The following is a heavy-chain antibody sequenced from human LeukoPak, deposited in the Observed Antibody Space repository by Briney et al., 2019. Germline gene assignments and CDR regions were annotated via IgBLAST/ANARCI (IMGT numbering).Heavy chain of an antibody. CDR3: ARHPFSAPFDY. V-gene: IGHV4-34*01. Sequence: SETLSLTCAVYGGSFSGYYWSWIRQPPGKGLEWIGEINRSGSTNYNPSLKSRVTISVDTSMNQFSLKLSSVTAADTAVYYCARHPFSAPFDYWGQGTLVTVSS. J-gene: IGHJ4*02. CDR1: GGSFSGYY. D-gene: IGHD6-19*01. CDR2: INRSGST.